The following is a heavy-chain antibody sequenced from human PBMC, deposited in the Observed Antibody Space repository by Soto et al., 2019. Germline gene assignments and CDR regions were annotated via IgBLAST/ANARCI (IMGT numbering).Heavy chain of an antibody. V-gene: IGHV3-9*01. D-gene: IGHD1-26*01. CDR1: GFTFDDYA. CDR3: AKDLFSGGSYPNWFDP. CDR2: ISWNSGSI. Sequence: GGSLRLSCAASGFTFDDYAMHWVRQAPGKGLEWVSGISWNSGSIGYADSVKGRFTISRDNSKNTLYLQVNSLRAEDTAVYFCAKDLFSGGSYPNWFDPWGQGTLVTVSS. J-gene: IGHJ5*02.